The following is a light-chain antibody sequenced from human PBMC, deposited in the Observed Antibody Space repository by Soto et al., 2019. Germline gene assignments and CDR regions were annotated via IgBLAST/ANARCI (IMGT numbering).Light chain of an antibody. J-gene: IGKJ4*01. CDR3: QEYNSY. Sequence: DIQMTQSPYTLSASVGDRVTMTCRASQNIDNWLAWYQQKPGKPPKLLIYRASSLETGVPSRFSGSGSGTEFTLTISNLQPDDSATYYCQEYNSYFGGGTKVEIK. V-gene: IGKV1-5*03. CDR1: QNIDNW. CDR2: RAS.